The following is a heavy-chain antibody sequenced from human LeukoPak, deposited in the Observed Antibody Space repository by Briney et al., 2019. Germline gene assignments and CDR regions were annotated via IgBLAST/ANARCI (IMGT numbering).Heavy chain of an antibody. D-gene: IGHD5-24*01. V-gene: IGHV4-39*07. Sequence: PSETLSLTCTVSGGSISSSSYYWGWIRQPPGKGLEWIGSIYYSGNTYYNPSLRSRVTISVDTSKNQFSLKLSSVTAADTAVYYCARDLSRGWLQLGWYFDLWGRGTLVTVSS. J-gene: IGHJ2*01. CDR3: ARDLSRGWLQLGWYFDL. CDR2: IYYSGNT. CDR1: GGSISSSSYY.